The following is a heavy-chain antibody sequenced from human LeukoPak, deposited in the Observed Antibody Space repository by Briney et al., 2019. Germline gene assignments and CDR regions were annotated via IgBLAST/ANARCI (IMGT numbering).Heavy chain of an antibody. J-gene: IGHJ4*02. D-gene: IGHD3-3*01. CDR1: GFTFDEYS. CDR2: IRWDGGTT. V-gene: IGHV3-43*01. Sequence: GGSLRLSCAVSGFTFDEYSMQWVRRPPGKGLEWVAVIRWDGGTTYYADSVKGRFTISRDNSEKSVYLQMNSLRTEDTAFYSCGKDIEHYDFWNGYEYRGQGTLVTVSS. CDR3: GKDIEHYDFWNGYEY.